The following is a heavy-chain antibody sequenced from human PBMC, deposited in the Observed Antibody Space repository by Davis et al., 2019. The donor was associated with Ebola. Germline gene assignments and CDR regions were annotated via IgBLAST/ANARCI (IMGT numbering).Heavy chain of an antibody. CDR1: GFTFSSYG. Sequence: PGGSLRLSCAASGFTFSSYGMHWVRQAPGKGLEWVAIIWHDGSNKYYADSVKGRFTISRDSSKNTLYLQMNSLRAEDTAVYYCAKDIGSSGYYSEDYWGQGTLVTVSS. CDR3: AKDIGSSGYYSEDY. D-gene: IGHD3-22*01. J-gene: IGHJ4*02. V-gene: IGHV3-30*02. CDR2: IWHDGSNK.